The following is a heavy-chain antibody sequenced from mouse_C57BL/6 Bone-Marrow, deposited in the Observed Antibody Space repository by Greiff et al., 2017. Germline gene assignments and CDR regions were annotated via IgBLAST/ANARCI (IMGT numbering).Heavy chain of an antibody. V-gene: IGHV1-82*01. CDR1: GYAFSSSW. CDR3: ASDGIYEGYCPYAMDY. D-gene: IGHD2-3*01. Sequence: VQLQQSGPELVKPGASVKISCKASGYAFSSSWMNWVKQRPGQGLEWIGRIYPGDGGTNYNGKFKGKATLPADTSSSTAYMQLSSLTSEDSAVSFYASDGIYEGYCPYAMDYWGQGTSVTVSS. CDR2: IYPGDGGT. J-gene: IGHJ4*01.